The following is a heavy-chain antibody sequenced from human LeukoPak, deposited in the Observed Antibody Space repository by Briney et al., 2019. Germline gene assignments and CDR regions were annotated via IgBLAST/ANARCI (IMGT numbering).Heavy chain of an antibody. Sequence: GASVKVPCKASGYTFTSYYMHWVRQAPGQGLEWMGIINPSGGSTSYAQKFQGRVTMTRDMSTSTVYMELSSLRSEDTAVYYCARRSPYYYYMDVWGKGTTVTVSS. CDR1: GYTFTSYY. CDR2: INPSGGST. V-gene: IGHV1-46*01. CDR3: ARRSPYYYYMDV. J-gene: IGHJ6*03.